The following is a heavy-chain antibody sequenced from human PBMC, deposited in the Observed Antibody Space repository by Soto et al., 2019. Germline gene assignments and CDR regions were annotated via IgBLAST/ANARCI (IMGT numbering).Heavy chain of an antibody. Sequence: SVKVSCKASGGTFSSYAISWVRQAPGQGHEWMGGIIPIFGTANYAQKFQGRVTITADESTSTAYMELSSLRSEDTAVYYFSIVRDSTGYYTDYWGPGTLVTVFS. CDR2: IIPIFGTA. D-gene: IGHD3-22*01. CDR3: SIVRDSTGYYTDY. V-gene: IGHV1-69*13. J-gene: IGHJ4*02. CDR1: GGTFSSYA.